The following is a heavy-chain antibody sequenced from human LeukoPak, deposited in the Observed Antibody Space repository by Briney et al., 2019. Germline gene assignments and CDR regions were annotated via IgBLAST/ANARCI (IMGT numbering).Heavy chain of an antibody. D-gene: IGHD6-19*01. CDR1: GGSISSYY. V-gene: IGHV4-59*01. CDR3: AREGSLMGSYSGLGFNY. J-gene: IGHJ4*02. CDR2: IYYSGST. Sequence: PSETLSLTCTVSGGSISSYYWSWIRQPPGKGLEWIGYIYYSGSTNYNPSLKSRVTISVDTSKNQFSLNLSSVTAADTAVYYCAREGSLMGSYSGLGFNYWGQGTLVTVSS.